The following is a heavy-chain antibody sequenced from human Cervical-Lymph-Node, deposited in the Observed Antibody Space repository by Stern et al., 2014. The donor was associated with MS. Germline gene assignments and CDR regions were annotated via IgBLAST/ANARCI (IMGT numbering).Heavy chain of an antibody. V-gene: IGHV3-49*05. Sequence: VQLVESGGDLIKPVRSLRLSCLTSGFTFHDYAMSWFRQAPGKGLEWVAFMGSKSDGGTTEYAASVRGRFAMSRDDSKSIAYLEMNSLKNEDTAVYYCTREKSGWHFFDYWGRGALVTVSS. CDR2: MGSKSDGGTT. D-gene: IGHD6-19*01. CDR1: GFTFHDYA. J-gene: IGHJ4*02. CDR3: TREKSGWHFFDY.